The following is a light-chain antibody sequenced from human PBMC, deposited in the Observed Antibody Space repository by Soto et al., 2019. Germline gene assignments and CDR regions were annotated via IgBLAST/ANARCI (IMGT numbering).Light chain of an antibody. CDR3: SSYTSSIPYV. V-gene: IGLV2-14*01. J-gene: IGLJ1*01. Sequence: QSALTQPASVSGCPGQSITISCTGTSSDVGGYNYVSWYQQHPGKAPKLMIYDVSNRPSGVSNRFSGSKSGNTASLTISGLQAEDEAEYYCSSYTSSIPYVFGTGTKVTVL. CDR2: DVS. CDR1: SSDVGGYNY.